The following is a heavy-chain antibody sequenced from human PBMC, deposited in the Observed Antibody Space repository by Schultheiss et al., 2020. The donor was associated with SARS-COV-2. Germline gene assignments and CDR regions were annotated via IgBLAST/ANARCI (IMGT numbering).Heavy chain of an antibody. D-gene: IGHD1-26*01. Sequence: GESLKISCAASGFNFRDVPMHWVRQAPGKGLEWVTIISYDGTTKYYTDLVKGRFTISRDNSRFTVSLQMNSLSDEDTAVYYCATGETSMDAWGKGTTVTVSS. J-gene: IGHJ6*03. V-gene: IGHV3-30*10. CDR1: GFNFRDVP. CDR2: ISYDGTTK. CDR3: ATGETSMDA.